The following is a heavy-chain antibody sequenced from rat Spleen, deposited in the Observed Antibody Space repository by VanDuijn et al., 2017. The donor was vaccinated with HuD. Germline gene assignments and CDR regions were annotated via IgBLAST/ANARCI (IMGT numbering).Heavy chain of an antibody. V-gene: IGHV5S23*01. CDR1: GFTFSNYD. Sequence: EVQLVESGGGLVQPGRSLKLSCAASGFTFSNYDMAWVRQAPTKGLEWVASISTGGGNTYYRASVKGRFTISRDNAKSTLYLQMDSLRSEETATYYCARHYGGYSEYVMDACGQGASVTVSS. CDR2: ISTGGGNT. J-gene: IGHJ4*01. D-gene: IGHD1-11*01. CDR3: ARHYGGYSEYVMDA.